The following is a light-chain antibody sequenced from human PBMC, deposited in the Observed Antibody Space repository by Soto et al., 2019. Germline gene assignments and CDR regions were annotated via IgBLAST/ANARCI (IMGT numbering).Light chain of an antibody. Sequence: EIVMTQSPVTLSVAPGESATLACRASQSVGFQVAWYQQRPGQTPRLVIYSASIRAPGVPDRFTGSGSGTEFTLTINSLQSEAFAVYYCQQYDNWTMYTFGQGTKLEI. J-gene: IGKJ2*01. V-gene: IGKV3-15*01. CDR3: QQYDNWTMYT. CDR2: SAS. CDR1: QSVGFQ.